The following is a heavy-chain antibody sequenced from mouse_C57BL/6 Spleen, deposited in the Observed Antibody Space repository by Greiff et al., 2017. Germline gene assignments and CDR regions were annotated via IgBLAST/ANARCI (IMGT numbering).Heavy chain of an antibody. D-gene: IGHD1-1*01. Sequence: QVQLQQSGPGLVQPSPSLSLSCPASGFSLTSYCVHWVRQWPGKGLEWLGVIWTGGSTDYNAAFISRLSISTDNSTSQVFFKMNSLQADATAIYYGARNSGSSYAMDYWGQGTSVTVSS. CDR1: GFSLTSYC. V-gene: IGHV2-2*01. J-gene: IGHJ4*01. CDR2: IWTGGST. CDR3: ARNSGSSYAMDY.